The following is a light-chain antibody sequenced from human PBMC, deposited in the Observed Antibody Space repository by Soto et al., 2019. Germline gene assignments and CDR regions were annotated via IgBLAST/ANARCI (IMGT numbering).Light chain of an antibody. CDR2: EVS. J-gene: IGLJ1*01. V-gene: IGLV2-14*01. CDR1: SRDIGGYDF. CDR3: SSYTITATRV. Sequence: QSVLTQPASVSGSPGQSITISCTGTSRDIGGYDFVSWYQQHPGKAPKLMIYEVSNRPSGVSNRFSGSKSGNTASLTISGLRAEDEADYYCSSYTITATRVFGTGTKVTVL.